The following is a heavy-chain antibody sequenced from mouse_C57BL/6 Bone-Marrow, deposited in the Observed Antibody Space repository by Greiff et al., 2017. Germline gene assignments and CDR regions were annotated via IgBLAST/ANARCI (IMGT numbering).Heavy chain of an antibody. D-gene: IGHD2-4*01. CDR1: GYSITSDY. Sequence: EVQLQESGPGLAKPSQTLSLTCSVTGYSITSDYWNWIRKFPGNKLEYMGYISYSGSTYYNPSPKSRISITRDTAKNQYYLQLNSVTTEDTATYYGARSGYDYEDYYAMDYWGQGTSVTVSS. V-gene: IGHV3-8*01. CDR3: ARSGYDYEDYYAMDY. J-gene: IGHJ4*01. CDR2: ISYSGST.